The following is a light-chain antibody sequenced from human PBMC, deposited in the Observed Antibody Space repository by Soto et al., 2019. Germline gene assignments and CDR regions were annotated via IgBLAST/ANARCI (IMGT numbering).Light chain of an antibody. CDR1: QNINSW. Sequence: SQMAQSPSTLSASVGCRLTISCRASQNINSWLAWYQQKQGKAPKLLVYSASSLQSGVPSRFSGSGSGTNVNLTISYLQTGDFTTYYCQKSDSTPWTFGQGTKVDIK. J-gene: IGKJ1*01. CDR2: SAS. V-gene: IGKV1-39*01. CDR3: QKSDSTPWT.